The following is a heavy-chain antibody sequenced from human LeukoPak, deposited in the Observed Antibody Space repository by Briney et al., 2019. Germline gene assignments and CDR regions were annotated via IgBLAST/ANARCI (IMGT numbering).Heavy chain of an antibody. CDR3: ASTITQPWVDY. J-gene: IGHJ4*02. CDR1: GFTFSSYG. D-gene: IGHD3-9*01. CDR2: ISSTGSYI. Sequence: PGGSLRLSCVGAGFTFSSYGLKWVRQAPGKGLEWVASISSTGSYIYYADSMKGRFIISRDNANNSLFLQMNSLRVEDTAVYYCASTITQPWVDYWGQGTLVTVSS. V-gene: IGHV3-21*06.